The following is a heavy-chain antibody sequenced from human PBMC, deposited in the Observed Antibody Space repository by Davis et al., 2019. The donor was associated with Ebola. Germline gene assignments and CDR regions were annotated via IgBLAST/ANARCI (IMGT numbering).Heavy chain of an antibody. Sequence: GESLKISCVASGLTFSGYGMHWVRQAPGKGLEWVAVISYDGSNKYYADSVKGRFTISRDNSKNTLYLQMNSLRAEDTAVYYCARDRAGTPVYWGQGTLVTVSS. D-gene: IGHD6-19*01. CDR3: ARDRAGTPVY. V-gene: IGHV3-33*05. CDR2: ISYDGSNK. CDR1: GLTFSGYG. J-gene: IGHJ4*02.